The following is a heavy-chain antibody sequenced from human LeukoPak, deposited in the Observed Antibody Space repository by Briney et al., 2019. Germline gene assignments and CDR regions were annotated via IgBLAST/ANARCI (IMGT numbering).Heavy chain of an antibody. CDR2: IIPIFGTA. CDR1: GGTFSSYA. Sequence: SVKVSCKASGGTFSSYAISWVRQAPGQGLEWMGGIIPIFGTANYAQKFQGRVTITADESTSTAYMELSSLRSEDTAVYSCPREGGEVGYCSGGSCRTFDYWGQGTLVTVSS. J-gene: IGHJ4*02. CDR3: PREGGEVGYCSGGSCRTFDY. D-gene: IGHD2-15*01. V-gene: IGHV1-69*13.